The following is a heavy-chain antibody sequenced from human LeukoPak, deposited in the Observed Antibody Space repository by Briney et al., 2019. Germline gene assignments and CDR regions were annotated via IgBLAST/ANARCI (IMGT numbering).Heavy chain of an antibody. D-gene: IGHD5-12*01. CDR1: GGSISSYY. V-gene: IGHV4-59*01. CDR2: VHYSGNT. Sequence: SETLSLTCSVSGGSISSYYWSWIRQPPGKGLEWIGYVHYSGNTNYNPSLKGRVTLSVDTSKNQFSLKLTSVTAADTAVYYCARGNSGYDSRYWGQGTLVTVSS. CDR3: ARGNSGYDSRY. J-gene: IGHJ4*02.